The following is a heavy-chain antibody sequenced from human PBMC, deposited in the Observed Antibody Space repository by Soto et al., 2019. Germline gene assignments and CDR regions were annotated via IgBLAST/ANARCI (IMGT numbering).Heavy chain of an antibody. CDR1: GFRFSDYF. V-gene: IGHV1-46*01. J-gene: IGHJ5*02. D-gene: IGHD3-10*01. Sequence: GSSVQVSCKASGFRFSDYFMHWVRQAPGQGLEWMGIINPSGDSRNYAQKFQGRVTITRDTSTSTVYMDLSSLRYEDTAVYYCATDYSQPHGPQAGRSWFDPCGEGSPGTVGS. CDR3: ATDYSQPHGPQAGRSWFDP. CDR2: INPSGDSR.